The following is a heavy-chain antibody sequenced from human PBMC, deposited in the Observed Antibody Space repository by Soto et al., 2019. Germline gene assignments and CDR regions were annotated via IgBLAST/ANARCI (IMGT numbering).Heavy chain of an antibody. V-gene: IGHV4-4*07. D-gene: IGHD4-17*01. CDR2: IHSTRSP. J-gene: IGHJ5*02. CDR1: GDSVSKYY. Sequence: SETLSLTCTVSGDSVSKYYWNWIRQPAGKGLEWIGRIHSTRSPNYNPSLKSRVTMSVDTSKNQFSLKLNLTSVTAADTAVYYCARSPAYGDYANPDTWGQGTLVTVSS. CDR3: ARSPAYGDYANPDT.